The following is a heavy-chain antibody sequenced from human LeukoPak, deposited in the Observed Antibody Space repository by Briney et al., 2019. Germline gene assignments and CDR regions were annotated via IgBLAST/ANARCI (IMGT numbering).Heavy chain of an antibody. CDR3: ARDHRYASDN. Sequence: GGSLRLSCAASGFNFIDYSMNWVRQAPGKGLEWISYIGISSGNTKYADSVKGRFTISRDKARNSLYLQMNSLRVEDTAMYYCARDHRYASDNWGHGTLVTVSS. D-gene: IGHD5-12*01. V-gene: IGHV3-48*01. CDR2: IGISSGNT. J-gene: IGHJ4*01. CDR1: GFNFIDYS.